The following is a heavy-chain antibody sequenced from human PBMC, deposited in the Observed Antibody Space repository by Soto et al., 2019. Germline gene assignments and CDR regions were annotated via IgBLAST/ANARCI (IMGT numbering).Heavy chain of an antibody. CDR3: ARGRIAAAGTGYYYSAMEV. J-gene: IGHJ6*02. CDR2: IIPVFGTT. Sequence: QVQLVQSGAEVKKPGSSVKVSCKASGGTFSSYTISWVRQAPGQGLEWMGGIIPVFGTTNYAQKFQGRVTITADESTRTADMELTSLRSEDTAVFYCARGRIAAAGTGYYYSAMEVWGQGTTVTVSS. V-gene: IGHV1-69*01. CDR1: GGTFSSYT. D-gene: IGHD6-25*01.